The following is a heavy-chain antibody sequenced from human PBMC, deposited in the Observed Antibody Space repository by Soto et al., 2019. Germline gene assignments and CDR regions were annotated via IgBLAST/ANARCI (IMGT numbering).Heavy chain of an antibody. Sequence: KPSETLSLTCTVSGGSISSYYWSWIRQPPGKGLEWIGYIYYSGSTNYNPSLKSRVTISVDTSKNQFSLKLSSVTAADTAVYYCARGGGDRYSDGHGPPNWYFDLWGRGTLVTVSS. CDR2: IYYSGST. CDR3: ARGGGDRYSDGHGPPNWYFDL. J-gene: IGHJ2*01. CDR1: GGSISSYY. D-gene: IGHD5-18*01. V-gene: IGHV4-59*01.